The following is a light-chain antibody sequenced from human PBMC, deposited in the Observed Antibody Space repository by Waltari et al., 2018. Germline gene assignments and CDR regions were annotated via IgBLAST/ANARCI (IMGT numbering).Light chain of an antibody. CDR2: DAY. V-gene: IGKV3-11*01. CDR3: QQRNSWPRT. Sequence: EIVLTQSPATLSLSPGERATLSCRASQIITNYLAWYQQKPGQAPRLLIYDAYNRATDIPARFSGSGSGTDFTLTISRVEPDDFAVYFCQQRNSWPRTFGQGTKLEIK. J-gene: IGKJ2*01. CDR1: QIITNY.